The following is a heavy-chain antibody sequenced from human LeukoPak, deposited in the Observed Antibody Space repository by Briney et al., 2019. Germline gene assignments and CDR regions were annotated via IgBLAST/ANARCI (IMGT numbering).Heavy chain of an antibody. CDR3: AKAPKATAGIGNAFDI. Sequence: PGGSLRLSCAASGFTFSSYSMNWVRQAPGKGLEWVSVISGNGGTTYYVDSVKGRFTISRDNSKNTVYLEMNSLRADDTAEYYCAKAPKATAGIGNAFDIWGQGTMVTVSS. D-gene: IGHD6-13*01. CDR1: GFTFSSYS. V-gene: IGHV3-23*01. J-gene: IGHJ3*02. CDR2: ISGNGGTT.